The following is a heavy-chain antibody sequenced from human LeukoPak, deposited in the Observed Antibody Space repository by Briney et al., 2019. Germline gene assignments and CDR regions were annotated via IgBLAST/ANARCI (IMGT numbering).Heavy chain of an antibody. Sequence: ASVKVSCKASGYTFTSYYMHWVRQAPGQGLEWMGRINPSGGSTSYAQKFQGRVTMTRDTSASTVYMELSSLRSEDTAVYYCARDLGKIVVVAATGFDYWGQGTLVTVSS. CDR3: ARDLGKIVVVAATGFDY. CDR1: GYTFTSYY. D-gene: IGHD2-15*01. CDR2: INPSGGST. J-gene: IGHJ4*02. V-gene: IGHV1-46*01.